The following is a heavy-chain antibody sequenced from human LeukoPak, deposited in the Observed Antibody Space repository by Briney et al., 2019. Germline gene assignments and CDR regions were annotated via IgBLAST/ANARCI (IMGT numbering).Heavy chain of an antibody. CDR2: ISGSGSST. D-gene: IGHD3-10*01. J-gene: IGHJ4*02. Sequence: GGSLRLSCAASGFTLSSDAISWVRQAPRQGLEWVSGISGSGSSTYYADSVKGRFTISRDNSKNTLYLQMNGLRADDTALYYCAKLFHYCSGSYGFFENWGQGALVTVSS. V-gene: IGHV3-23*01. CDR3: AKLFHYCSGSYGFFEN. CDR1: GFTLSSDA.